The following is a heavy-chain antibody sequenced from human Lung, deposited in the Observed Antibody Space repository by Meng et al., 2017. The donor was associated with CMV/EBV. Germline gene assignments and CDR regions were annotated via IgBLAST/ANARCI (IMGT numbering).Heavy chain of an antibody. CDR2: IYYSGST. Sequence: SESLSLTCTVSGGSISSYYWSWIRQPPGKGLEWIWYIYYSGSTNYNPSLKSRVTISVNKSKNQLPQKLSSVTAADTAVYYCARSDFWSGYGREGWG. CDR1: GGSISSYY. D-gene: IGHD3-3*01. V-gene: IGHV4-59*01. CDR3: ARSDFWSGYGREG. J-gene: IGHJ6*01.